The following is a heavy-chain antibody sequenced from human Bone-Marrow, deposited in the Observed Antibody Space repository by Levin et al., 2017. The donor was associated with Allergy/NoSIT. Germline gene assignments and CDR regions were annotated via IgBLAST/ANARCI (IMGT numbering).Heavy chain of an antibody. J-gene: IGHJ4*02. D-gene: IGHD1-26*01. CDR3: ARDSLLSIVGATFDY. V-gene: IGHV3-74*01. Sequence: ETLSLTCAVSGFTFSSYWMHWVRQIPGKGLVWVSRVNHDASRTSYADSVRGRFTISRDNAKNKVYLQMNSLRAEDTAVYYCARDSLLSIVGATFDYWGQGTLVTVSS. CDR1: GFTFSSYW. CDR2: VNHDASRT.